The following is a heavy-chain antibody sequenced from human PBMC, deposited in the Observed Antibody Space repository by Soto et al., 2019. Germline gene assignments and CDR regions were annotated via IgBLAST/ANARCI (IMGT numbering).Heavy chain of an antibody. CDR1: GGSISSGGYY. CDR3: ARELAMRSQMYGSGSHDAFDI. V-gene: IGHV4-31*03. Sequence: SETLSLTCTVSGGSISSGGYYWSWIRQHPGKGLEWIGYIYYSGSTYYNPSLKSRVTISVDTSKNQFSLKLSSVTAADTAVYYCARELAMRSQMYGSGSHDAFDIWGQGTMVTVSS. J-gene: IGHJ3*02. D-gene: IGHD3-10*01. CDR2: IYYSGST.